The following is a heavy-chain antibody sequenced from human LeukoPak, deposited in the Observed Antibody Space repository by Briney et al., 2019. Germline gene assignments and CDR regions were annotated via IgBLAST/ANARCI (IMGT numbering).Heavy chain of an antibody. CDR3: ATSFGELPYYFYY. Sequence: SETLSLTCAVYGGSFSDYFWNWIRQPPGKGLEWIGEINHSGSTNYNPSLKSRVTMSVDTSKNQFSPNLSSVTAADTAVYYCATSFGELPYYFYYWGQGALVTVSS. D-gene: IGHD1-7*01. CDR1: GGSFSDYF. CDR2: INHSGST. J-gene: IGHJ4*02. V-gene: IGHV4-34*01.